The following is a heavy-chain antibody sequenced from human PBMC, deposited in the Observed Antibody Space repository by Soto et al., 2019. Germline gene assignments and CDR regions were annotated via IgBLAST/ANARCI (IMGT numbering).Heavy chain of an antibody. CDR1: GFTFSSYG. D-gene: IGHD6-13*01. CDR2: IWYDGSNK. V-gene: IGHV3-33*01. CDR3: ARDYGSSWSYYYYGMDV. Sequence: QVQLVESGGGVVQPGRSLRLSCAASGFTFSSYGMHWVRQAPGKGLEWVAVIWYDGSNKYYADSVKGRFTISRDNSKNTLYLQMNSLRAEDTAVYYCARDYGSSWSYYYYGMDVWGQGTTVTVSS. J-gene: IGHJ6*02.